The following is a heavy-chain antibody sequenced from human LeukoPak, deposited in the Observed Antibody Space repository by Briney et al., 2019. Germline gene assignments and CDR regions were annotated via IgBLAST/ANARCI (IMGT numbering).Heavy chain of an antibody. CDR3: ARDSNDYGHYVRVWFDP. D-gene: IGHD4-17*01. V-gene: IGHV4-4*07. J-gene: IGHJ5*02. CDR2: IYTSGST. Sequence: KPSETLSLTCTVSGGSISSYYWSWIRQPAGKGLEWIGRIYTSGSTNYNPSLKSRVTMSVGTSKNQFSLKLSSVTAADTAVYYCARDSNDYGHYVRVWFDPWGQGTLVTVSS. CDR1: GGSISSYY.